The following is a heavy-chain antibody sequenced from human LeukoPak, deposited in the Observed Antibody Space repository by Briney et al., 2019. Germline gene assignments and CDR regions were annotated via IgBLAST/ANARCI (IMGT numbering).Heavy chain of an antibody. D-gene: IGHD6-13*01. Sequence: GGSLRLSCAASGFTFSSYWMSWVRQAPGKGLEWVANIKQDGSEKYYVDSVKGRFTISRDNAKNSLYLQMNGLRAEDTAVYYCARDLDSGSQQQLVGGYWGQGTLVTVSS. CDR3: ARDLDSGSQQQLVGGY. V-gene: IGHV3-7*01. J-gene: IGHJ4*02. CDR2: IKQDGSEK. CDR1: GFTFSSYW.